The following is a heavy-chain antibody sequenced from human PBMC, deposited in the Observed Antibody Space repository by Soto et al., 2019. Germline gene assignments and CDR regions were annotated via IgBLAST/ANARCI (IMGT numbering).Heavy chain of an antibody. D-gene: IGHD3-3*02. J-gene: IGHJ4*02. CDR1: GFTFDDYA. CDR3: VRSKGGFPFCPPFGF. Sequence: EVQLEESGGALVQPGRSLRLSCAASGFTFDDYAMHWVRQVLGKGLEWVSSISWNSGNIGYADSVKGRFTTSRENAKKFLYLAMKRLGTGETGLYFLVRSKGGFPFCPPFGFLGQGTLVNVSS. CDR2: ISWNSGNI. V-gene: IGHV3-9*01.